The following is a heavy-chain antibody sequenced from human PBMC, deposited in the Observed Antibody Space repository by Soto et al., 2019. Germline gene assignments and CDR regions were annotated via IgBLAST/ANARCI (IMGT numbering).Heavy chain of an antibody. V-gene: IGHV1-24*01. CDR2: FDPEDGET. CDR1: GYTLTELS. J-gene: IGHJ5*02. CDR3: ATDPPGYCSGGSCLGGFDP. D-gene: IGHD2-15*01. Sequence: ASVKVSCKVSGYTLTELSMHWVRQAPGKGLEWMGGFDPEDGETIYAQKFQGRVTMTEDTSTDTAYMELSSLRSEDTAVYYCATDPPGYCSGGSCLGGFDPWGQGTLVTVSS.